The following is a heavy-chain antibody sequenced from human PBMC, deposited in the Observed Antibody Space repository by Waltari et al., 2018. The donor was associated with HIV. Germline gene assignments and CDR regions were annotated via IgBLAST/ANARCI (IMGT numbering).Heavy chain of an antibody. Sequence: EMQLVESGGGLVQPGGSLRLSCAASGFTFSNYWWSWVRQAPGKGLEWVANIKQDGSEKYYVDSVKGRFTISRDNAKNSLYLQMNSLRAEDTAVYYCAAGFNYWGQGTLVTVSS. CDR1: GFTFSNYW. V-gene: IGHV3-7*01. J-gene: IGHJ4*02. CDR2: IKQDGSEK. CDR3: AAGFNY. D-gene: IGHD3-10*01.